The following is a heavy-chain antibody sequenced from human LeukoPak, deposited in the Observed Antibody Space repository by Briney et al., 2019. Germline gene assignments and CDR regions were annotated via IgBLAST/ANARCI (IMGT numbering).Heavy chain of an antibody. CDR1: GYTFTTQG. V-gene: IGHV1-18*01. J-gene: IGHJ5*02. CDR3: ARDGGDFRSRGHHQWFDP. Sequence: GASVKVSCKASGYTFTTQGITWVRQAPGQGLEWMGWINPYNGNTHYAQRLQGRVIMTTDTSTSTAYMELRSLRSEDTAVYYCARDGGDFRSRGHHQWFDPWGQGTLVTVSS. CDR2: INPYNGNT. D-gene: IGHD2-2*01.